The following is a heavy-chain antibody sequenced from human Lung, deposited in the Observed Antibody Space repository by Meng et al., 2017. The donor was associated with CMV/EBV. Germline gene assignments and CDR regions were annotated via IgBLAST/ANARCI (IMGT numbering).Heavy chain of an antibody. CDR2: ISPYNGDT. D-gene: IGHD1-1*01. Sequence: QVQLAQYGAEVKEPGASVKLSCKTSGYTFIDYHIHWVRQAPGQGLEWMGWISPYNGDTIYARDFQGWVTMTRDTSNRTLYMEVSRLRFDDTAVYYCARAIVKNGKRQFDYWGQGTLVTVSS. V-gene: IGHV1-2*04. CDR1: GYTFIDYH. J-gene: IGHJ4*02. CDR3: ARAIVKNGKRQFDY.